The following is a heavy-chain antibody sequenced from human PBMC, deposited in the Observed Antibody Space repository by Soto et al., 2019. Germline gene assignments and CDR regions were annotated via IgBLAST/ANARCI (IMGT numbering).Heavy chain of an antibody. CDR3: ARHRNCGGDCYSNY. D-gene: IGHD2-21*02. CDR2: IYYSGST. Sequence: QLQLQESGPGLVKPSETLSLTCTVSGGSISSSSYYWGWIRQPPGKGLEWIGSIYYSGSTYYNPSLKSRVTISVDTSKNQFSLKLSSVTAADTAVYYCARHRNCGGDCYSNYWGQGTLVTVSS. CDR1: GGSISSSSYY. V-gene: IGHV4-39*01. J-gene: IGHJ4*02.